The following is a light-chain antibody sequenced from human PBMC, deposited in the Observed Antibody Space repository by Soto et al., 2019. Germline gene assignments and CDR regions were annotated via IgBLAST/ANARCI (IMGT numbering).Light chain of an antibody. CDR2: DAS. V-gene: IGKV3-11*01. J-gene: IGKJ4*01. Sequence: EIVLTQSPATLSLSPGERATLSCRASQSVSSYLAWYQQKPGQAPRLLIYDASNRATGIPARFSGSGSGTDFTLTISSLEPEDFAIYYCQHRSNWPLTFGGGTMVEIK. CDR3: QHRSNWPLT. CDR1: QSVSSY.